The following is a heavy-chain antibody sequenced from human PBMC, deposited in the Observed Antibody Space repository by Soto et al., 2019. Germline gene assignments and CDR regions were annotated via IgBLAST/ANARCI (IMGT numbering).Heavy chain of an antibody. D-gene: IGHD4-17*01. V-gene: IGHV3-33*01. CDR3: ARARDTYDYGVD. CDR1: GFTFSSYG. Sequence: PGGSLRLSCAASGFTFSSYGMHWVRQAPGKGLEWVAVIWYDGSNKYYADSVKGRFTISRDNSKNTLYLQMNSLRAEDTAVYYCARARDTYDYGVDWGQGTLVTVSS. CDR2: IWYDGSNK. J-gene: IGHJ4*02.